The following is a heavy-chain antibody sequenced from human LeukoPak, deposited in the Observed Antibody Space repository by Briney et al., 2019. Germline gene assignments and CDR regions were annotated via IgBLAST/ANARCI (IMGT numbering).Heavy chain of an antibody. J-gene: IGHJ3*02. CDR2: IYYSGST. V-gene: IGHV4-39*01. CDR3: ASPRFLEWLAYDAFDI. D-gene: IGHD3-3*01. Sequence: SETLSLTCTVSGGSISSSSYYWGWIRQPPGKGLEWIGSIYYSGSTYYNPSLKSRVTISVDTSKNQFSLKLSSVTAADTAVYYCASPRFLEWLAYDAFDIWGQGTMVTVSS. CDR1: GGSISSSSYY.